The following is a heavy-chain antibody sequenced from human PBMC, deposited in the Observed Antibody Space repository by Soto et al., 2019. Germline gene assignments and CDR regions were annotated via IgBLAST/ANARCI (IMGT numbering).Heavy chain of an antibody. CDR2: ISGSGGST. V-gene: IGHV3-23*01. CDR3: AKDSNKYSSSLRGRYFDY. D-gene: IGHD4-4*01. Sequence: VVSLIHSSAAAELTFGVYARILVREATGKGLEWVSAISGSGGSTYYADSVKGRFTISRDNSKNTLLLQMNSLGAEDTAVYYCAKDSNKYSSSLRGRYFDYWGQGTAVHVSS. CDR1: ELTFGVYA. J-gene: IGHJ4*02.